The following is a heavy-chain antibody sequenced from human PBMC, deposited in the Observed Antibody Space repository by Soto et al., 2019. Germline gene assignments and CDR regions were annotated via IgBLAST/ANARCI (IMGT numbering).Heavy chain of an antibody. V-gene: IGHV4-34*01. CDR3: ARGQDIVVVVAATDAFDI. J-gene: IGHJ3*02. D-gene: IGHD2-15*01. CDR2: INHSGST. Sequence: SETLSLTCAVYGGSFSGYYWSWIRQPPGKGLEWIGEINHSGSTNYNPSLKSRVTISVDTSKNQFSLKLSSVTAADTAVYYCARGQDIVVVVAATDAFDIWGQGTMVTVSS. CDR1: GGSFSGYY.